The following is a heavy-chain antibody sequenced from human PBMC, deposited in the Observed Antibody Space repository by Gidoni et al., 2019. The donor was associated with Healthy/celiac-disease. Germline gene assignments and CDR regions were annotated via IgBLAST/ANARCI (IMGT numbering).Heavy chain of an antibody. CDR1: GGTFSSYA. CDR3: ARSTTTVTTFHYYYGMDV. J-gene: IGHJ6*02. Sequence: QVQLVQSGAEVKKPGSSVKVSCKASGGTFSSYAISWGRQAPGQGLEWMGGIIPIFGTANYAQKFQGRVTITADESTSTAYMELSSLRSEDTAVYYCARSTTTVTTFHYYYGMDVWGQGTTVTVSS. CDR2: IIPIFGTA. V-gene: IGHV1-69*01. D-gene: IGHD4-17*01.